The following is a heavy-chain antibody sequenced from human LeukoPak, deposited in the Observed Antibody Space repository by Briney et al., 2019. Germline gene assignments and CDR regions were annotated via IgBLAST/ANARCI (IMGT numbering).Heavy chain of an antibody. V-gene: IGHV4-61*02. CDR2: IYTSGST. D-gene: IGHD1-26*01. Sequence: PSETLSLTCTVSGGSISSGSYYWSWIRQPAGKGLEWIGRIYTSGSTNYNPSLKSRVTISVDTSKNQFSLKLSSVTAADTAVYYCARDKWELLNNWFDPWGQGTLVTVSS. CDR3: ARDKWELLNNWFDP. J-gene: IGHJ5*02. CDR1: GGSISSGSYY.